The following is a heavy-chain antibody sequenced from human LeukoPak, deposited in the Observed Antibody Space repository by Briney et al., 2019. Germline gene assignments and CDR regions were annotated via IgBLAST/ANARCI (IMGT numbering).Heavy chain of an antibody. Sequence: PSETLSLTCTGSGGSISSGSYYWSWIRQPAGKGLEWIGRIYTSGSTNCNPSLKSRVTISVDTSKNQFSLKLSSVTAADTAVYYCARAITIFGVVTYTPTYYYYYYMDVWGKGTTVTVSS. CDR3: ARAITIFGVVTYTPTYYYYYYMDV. J-gene: IGHJ6*03. V-gene: IGHV4-61*02. CDR2: IYTSGST. D-gene: IGHD3-3*01. CDR1: GGSISSGSYY.